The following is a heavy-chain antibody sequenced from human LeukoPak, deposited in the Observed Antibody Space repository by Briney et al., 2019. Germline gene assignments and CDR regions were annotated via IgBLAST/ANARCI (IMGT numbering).Heavy chain of an antibody. CDR2: IRYDGGTT. CDR3: AKDRGTMVGPTPTSDY. Sequence: GGSLRLSCVASGFTFRSYSLHWVRQVPGKGLEWVAFIRYDGGTTQYVDSVKGRFTISRDNSRDILFLQMNSLRGEDTAVYYCAKDRGTMVGPTPTSDYWGQGTLVTVSS. V-gene: IGHV3-30*02. D-gene: IGHD1-26*01. J-gene: IGHJ4*02. CDR1: GFTFRSYS.